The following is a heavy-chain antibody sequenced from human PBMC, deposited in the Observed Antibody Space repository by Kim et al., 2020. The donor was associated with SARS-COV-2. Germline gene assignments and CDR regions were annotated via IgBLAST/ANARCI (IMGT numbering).Heavy chain of an antibody. J-gene: IGHJ3*02. CDR2: INHSGST. Sequence: SETLSLTCNVYGGSISSYYWSWIRQPPGKGLEWIGYINHSGSTNYNPSLKSRVNISVDTSKNQFSLKLSSVTAADTAVYYCARPVLVFAIKNAFDIWGQG. CDR3: ARPVLVFAIKNAFDI. D-gene: IGHD2-21*01. CDR1: GGSISSYY. V-gene: IGHV4-59*08.